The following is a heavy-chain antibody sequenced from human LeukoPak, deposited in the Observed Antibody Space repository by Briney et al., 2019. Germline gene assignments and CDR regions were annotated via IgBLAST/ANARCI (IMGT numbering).Heavy chain of an antibody. J-gene: IGHJ4*02. V-gene: IGHV4-31*11. D-gene: IGHD3-10*01. CDR2: IYYSGST. CDR3: ARDFGSGSYYNVEH. CDR1: GGSLSGYY. Sequence: SETLSLTCAVYGGSLSGYYWSWIRQHPGKGLEWIGYIYYSGSTYYNPSLKSRVTISVDTSKNQFSLKLSSVTAADTAVYYCARDFGSGSYYNVEHWGQGTLVTVSS.